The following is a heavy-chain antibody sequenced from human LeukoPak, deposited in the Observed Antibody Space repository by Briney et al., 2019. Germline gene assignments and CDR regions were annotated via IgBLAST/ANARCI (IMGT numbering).Heavy chain of an antibody. Sequence: GASVKVSCKASGGTFSSYAISWVRQAPGQGLEWMGGIIPIFGTANYAQKFQGRVTITADESTSTAYMELSSLRSEDTAVYYCARTLGGSSGYYYGPFDYWGQGTLVTVSS. J-gene: IGHJ4*02. V-gene: IGHV1-69*13. CDR3: ARTLGGSSGYYYGPFDY. CDR1: GGTFSSYA. CDR2: IIPIFGTA. D-gene: IGHD3-22*01.